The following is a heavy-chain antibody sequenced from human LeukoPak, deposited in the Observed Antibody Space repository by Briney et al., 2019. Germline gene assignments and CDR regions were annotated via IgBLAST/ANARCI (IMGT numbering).Heavy chain of an antibody. CDR1: GFTFSNAW. CDR2: IKSKTDGGTT. Sequence: PGGSLRLSCPASGFTFSNAWMSWVRQAPGKGLEWVGRIKSKTDGGTTDYAAPVKGRFTISRDNSKNTLYLQMNSLRADDTAVYYCARPSQPYCSGGSCYLAPFDYWGQGTLVTVSS. CDR3: ARPSQPYCSGGSCYLAPFDY. D-gene: IGHD2-15*01. V-gene: IGHV3-15*01. J-gene: IGHJ4*02.